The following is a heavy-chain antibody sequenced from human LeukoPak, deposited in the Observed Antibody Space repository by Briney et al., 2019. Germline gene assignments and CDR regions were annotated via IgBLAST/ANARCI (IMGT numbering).Heavy chain of an antibody. J-gene: IGHJ4*02. Sequence: ASVKVSCKASGYTFTRYAISWVRQAPGQGLEWMGWINPFNGNTNDAERFQGRVIMTTDTSTRTAYMELKSLRSDDTAVYYCAESTSLALWGQGTLVTVSS. D-gene: IGHD2-2*01. CDR3: AESTSLAL. CDR1: GYTFTRYA. CDR2: INPFNGNT. V-gene: IGHV1-18*01.